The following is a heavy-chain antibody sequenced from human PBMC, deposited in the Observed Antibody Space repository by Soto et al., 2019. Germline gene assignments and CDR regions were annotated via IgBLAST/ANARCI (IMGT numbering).Heavy chain of an antibody. Sequence: EVQLLESGGGLVQPGGSLRLSCAASGFTFSTYAMSWVRQAPGKGLEWVSAISGGRSGTYYADSVRGRFTISRDDSTNTLYLQMNSLRAEDTAIYYCAKGTLGYCSGAICYLFDFWGQGTLVTVSS. V-gene: IGHV3-23*01. CDR2: ISGGRSGT. D-gene: IGHD2-2*01. CDR3: AKGTLGYCSGAICYLFDF. CDR1: GFTFSTYA. J-gene: IGHJ4*02.